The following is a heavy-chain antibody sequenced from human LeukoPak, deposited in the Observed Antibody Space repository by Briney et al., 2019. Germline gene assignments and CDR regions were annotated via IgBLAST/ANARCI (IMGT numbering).Heavy chain of an antibody. D-gene: IGHD5-12*01. CDR3: ATAPRGSDYVSVAALGY. CDR2: FDPEDGET. J-gene: IGHJ4*02. CDR1: GYTLTELS. Sequence: GASVKVSCKVSGYTLTELSMHWVRQAPGKGLEWMGGFDPEDGETIYAQKFQGRVTMTEDTSTDTAYMELSSLRSEDTAVYYCATAPRGSDYVSVAALGYWGQGTLVTVSS. V-gene: IGHV1-24*01.